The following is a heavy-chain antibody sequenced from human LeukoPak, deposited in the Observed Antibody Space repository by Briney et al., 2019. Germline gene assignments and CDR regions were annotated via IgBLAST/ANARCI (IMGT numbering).Heavy chain of an antibody. D-gene: IGHD1-26*01. Sequence: GGSLRLSCAASGFTFHGYVLSWVRQAPGKGLEWASTISGSGGSTYYADSVKGRFTISRDNSKNTLYLQMNSLRAEDTAVYYCAKASWELLTGNWFDSWGQGTLVTVSS. CDR1: GFTFHGYV. J-gene: IGHJ5*01. CDR3: AKASWELLTGNWFDS. CDR2: ISGSGGST. V-gene: IGHV3-23*01.